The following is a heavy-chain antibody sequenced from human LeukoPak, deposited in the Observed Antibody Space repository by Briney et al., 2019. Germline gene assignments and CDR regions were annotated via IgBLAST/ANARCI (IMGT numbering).Heavy chain of an antibody. CDR1: GGSISSYY. CDR2: IYYSGST. Sequence: PSETLSLTCTVSGGSISSYYWSWIRQPPGKGLEWIGYIYYSGSTNYNPSLKSRVTISVDTSKNQFSLKLSSVTAADMAVYYCARDQTRLWSGYYEAAYNWFDPWGQGTLVTVSS. V-gene: IGHV4-59*01. CDR3: ARDQTRLWSGYYEAAYNWFDP. D-gene: IGHD3-3*01. J-gene: IGHJ5*02.